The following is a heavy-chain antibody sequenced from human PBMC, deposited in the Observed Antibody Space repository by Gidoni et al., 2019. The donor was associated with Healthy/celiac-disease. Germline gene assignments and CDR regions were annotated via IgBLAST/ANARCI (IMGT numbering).Heavy chain of an antibody. Sequence: QLQLQESGPGLVKPSETLSLTCTVSGVSLSSRSYYWGWIRQPPGKGLEWIGSIYYSGSTYYNPSLKSRVTIAVDTSKNQFSLKLSSVTAADTAVYYCASGPIFGDYWGQGTLVTVSS. CDR3: ASGPIFGDY. V-gene: IGHV4-39*01. D-gene: IGHD3-3*01. J-gene: IGHJ4*02. CDR1: GVSLSSRSYY. CDR2: IYYSGST.